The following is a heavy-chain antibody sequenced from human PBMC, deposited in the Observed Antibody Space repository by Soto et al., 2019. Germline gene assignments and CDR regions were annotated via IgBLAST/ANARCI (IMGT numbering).Heavy chain of an antibody. J-gene: IGHJ5*01. CDR2: IIPMFGIK. V-gene: IGHV1-69*13. CDR1: GGTFNTYA. D-gene: IGHD2-8*02. Sequence: SVKVSCKTSGGTFNTYALTWVRQAPGQGLEWIGGIIPMFGIKNVAQRFQGRVTLNADDSMTTAYMEMTSLRAEDTAVYHCVRAGTAPLLRKNWLDSWGQGALVTVSS. CDR3: VRAGTAPLLRKNWLDS.